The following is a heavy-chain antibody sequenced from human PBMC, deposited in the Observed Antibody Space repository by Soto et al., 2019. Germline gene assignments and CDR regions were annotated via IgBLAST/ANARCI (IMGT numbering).Heavy chain of an antibody. CDR2: IYTSGST. Sequence: SETLSLTCTVSGGSISSYYWSWIRQPAGKGLEWIGRIYTSGSTNYNPSLKSRVTMSVDTSKNQFSLKLSSVTAADTAVYYCARDPTAHYDSSGDYKWFDPWGQGTMVTVPS. CDR3: ARDPTAHYDSSGDYKWFDP. J-gene: IGHJ5*02. V-gene: IGHV4-4*07. CDR1: GGSISSYY. D-gene: IGHD3-22*01.